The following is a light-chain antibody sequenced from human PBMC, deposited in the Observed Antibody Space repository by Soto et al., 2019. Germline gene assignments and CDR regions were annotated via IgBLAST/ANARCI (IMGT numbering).Light chain of an antibody. Sequence: DIQMTQSPSSLSASVGDRVTITCRASQGVSAYLLWYQQKPGKAPNLLIFGASTLQSGVPSRFSGSGSGTEFTLTISSLQPEDFATYYCQQLNSHPRTFGQGTKLEIK. V-gene: IGKV1-9*01. CDR2: GAS. CDR3: QQLNSHPRT. J-gene: IGKJ2*01. CDR1: QGVSAY.